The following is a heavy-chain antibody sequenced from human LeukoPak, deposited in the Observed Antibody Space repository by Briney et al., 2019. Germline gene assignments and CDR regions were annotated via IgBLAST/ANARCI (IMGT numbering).Heavy chain of an antibody. V-gene: IGHV1-2*02. J-gene: IGHJ3*02. CDR3: ARFPSTLLLWFGGGGFDI. Sequence: ASVKVSCKASGYTFTGYYIHWVRQAPGQGLEWMGWINPTSGDTNYAQKFQGRVTMTRDMSTSTVYMELSSLRSEDTAVYYCARFPSTLLLWFGGGGFDIWGQGTMVTVSS. CDR1: GYTFTGYY. D-gene: IGHD3-10*01. CDR2: INPTSGDT.